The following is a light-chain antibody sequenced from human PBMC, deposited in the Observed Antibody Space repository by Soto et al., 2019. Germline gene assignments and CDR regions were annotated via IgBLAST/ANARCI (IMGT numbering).Light chain of an antibody. CDR1: SSNIGSNT. CDR3: AAWDDSLNGGV. Sequence: QSVLTQPPSASGTPGQRVTISCSGSSSNIGSNTVNWYQQLPGTAPKLLIYSNNQRPSGVPVRFSGSKSGTSASLAISGLQSEDEADYYCAAWDDSLNGGVFGTGTKVTVL. J-gene: IGLJ1*01. V-gene: IGLV1-44*01. CDR2: SNN.